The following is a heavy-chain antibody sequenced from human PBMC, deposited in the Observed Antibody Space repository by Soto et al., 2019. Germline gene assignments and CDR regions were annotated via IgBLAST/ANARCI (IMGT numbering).Heavy chain of an antibody. CDR3: ARGKEDTAMVHFDC. J-gene: IGHJ4*02. V-gene: IGHV4-59*01. CDR2: IYYSGST. CDR1: SGSISSYY. Sequence: SETLSLTCTVSSGSISSYYWSWIRQPPGKGLEWIGYIYYSGSTNYNPSLKSRVTISVDTSKNQFSLKLSSVTAADSAVYYCARGKEDTAMVHFDCWGQGTLVTVSS. D-gene: IGHD5-18*01.